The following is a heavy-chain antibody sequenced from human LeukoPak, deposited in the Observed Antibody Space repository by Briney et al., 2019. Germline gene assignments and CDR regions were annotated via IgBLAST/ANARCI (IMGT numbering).Heavy chain of an antibody. CDR3: ARDQLSYFAGSRFDY. V-gene: IGHV3-7*01. D-gene: IGHD3-10*01. CDR2: IKQDGSEK. Sequence: PGGSLRLSCAASGFTFSSYWMSWVRQAPGKGLEWVANIKQDGSEKYYVDSVKGRFTISRDNAKNSLYLQMNSLRAEDTAVYYCARDQLSYFAGSRFDYWGQGTLVTVSS. J-gene: IGHJ4*02. CDR1: GFTFSSYW.